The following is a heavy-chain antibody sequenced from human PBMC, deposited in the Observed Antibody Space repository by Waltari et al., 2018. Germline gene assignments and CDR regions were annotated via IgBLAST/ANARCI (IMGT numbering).Heavy chain of an antibody. V-gene: IGHV3-7*01. CDR3: ARDPTLDYSDY. J-gene: IGHJ4*02. D-gene: IGHD2-21*01. CDR1: GFPLSNYW. Sequence: EVQLVESGGGLVQPGGSLRLSCAASGFPLSNYWMSWVRQAPGKGLEWVANIKQDGSEKYYVDSVKGRFTISRDNAKNSLYLQMNSLRAEDTAVYYCARDPTLDYSDYWGQGTLVTVSS. CDR2: IKQDGSEK.